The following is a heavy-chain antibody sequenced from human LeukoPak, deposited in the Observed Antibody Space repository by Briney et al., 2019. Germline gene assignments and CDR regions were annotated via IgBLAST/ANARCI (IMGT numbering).Heavy chain of an antibody. CDR3: ASGSGSGYYYFVY. Sequence: GGSLRLSCAASGFTVSRNYMGWVRQAPGKGLEWVSGIYSGGSTYYADSVKGRFTISRDNAKNSLYLQMNSLRAEDTALYYCASGSGSGYYYFVYWGQGTLVTVSS. J-gene: IGHJ4*02. V-gene: IGHV3-53*01. CDR2: IYSGGST. CDR1: GFTVSRNY. D-gene: IGHD3-22*01.